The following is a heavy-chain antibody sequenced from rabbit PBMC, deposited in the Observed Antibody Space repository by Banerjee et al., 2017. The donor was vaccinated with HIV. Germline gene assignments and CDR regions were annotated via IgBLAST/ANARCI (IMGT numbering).Heavy chain of an antibody. V-gene: IGHV1S40*01. Sequence: QSLEESGGDLVKPGASLTLTCTASGFSFSSSYYMCWVRQAPGKGLEWIACIYAGYNGNTWYASWVNGRFTISKTSSTTVTLQMTSLTAADTATYFCARNWAGYGGYGYARLDLWGPGTLVTVS. J-gene: IGHJ3*01. CDR2: IYAGYNGNT. D-gene: IGHD6-1*01. CDR1: GFSFSSSYY. CDR3: ARNWAGYGGYGYARLDL.